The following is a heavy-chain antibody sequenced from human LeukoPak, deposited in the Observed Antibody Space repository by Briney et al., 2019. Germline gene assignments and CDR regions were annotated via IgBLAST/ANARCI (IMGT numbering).Heavy chain of an antibody. D-gene: IGHD2-8*01. J-gene: IGHJ6*02. CDR3: ASTYCTNGVCSRFLPPQYYYGMDV. Sequence: GASVTVSCKASGYTFTGYYMHWVRQAPGQGLEWMGWINPNSGGTNYAQKFQGRVTMTRDTSISTAYMELSRLRSDDTAVYYCASTYCTNGVCSRFLPPQYYYGMDVWGQGTTVTVSS. CDR1: GYTFTGYY. CDR2: INPNSGGT. V-gene: IGHV1-2*02.